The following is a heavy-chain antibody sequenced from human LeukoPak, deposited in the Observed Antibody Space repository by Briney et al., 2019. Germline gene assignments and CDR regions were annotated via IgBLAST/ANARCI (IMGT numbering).Heavy chain of an antibody. Sequence: SETLSLTCAVYGGSFSGYYWSWIRQPPGKGLEWIGEINHSGSTNYNPPLKSRVTISVDTSKNQFSLKLSSVTAADTAVYYCARGSRISGSYPWGQGTLVTVSS. D-gene: IGHD1-26*01. J-gene: IGHJ5*02. CDR3: ARGSRISGSYP. V-gene: IGHV4-34*01. CDR1: GGSFSGYY. CDR2: INHSGST.